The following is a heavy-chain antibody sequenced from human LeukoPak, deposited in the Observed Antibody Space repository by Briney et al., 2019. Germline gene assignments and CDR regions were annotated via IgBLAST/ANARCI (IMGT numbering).Heavy chain of an antibody. D-gene: IGHD3-10*01. J-gene: IGHJ6*03. V-gene: IGHV1-2*02. Sequence: ASVKVSCKAFGYTFTSNYMHWVRQAPGQGPEWMGVISPSGGSTTYAQKFQGRVTMTRDTSISTAYMELSRLRSDDTAVYYCARLNYYGSGSFYYYYYMDVWGKGTTVTVSS. CDR1: GYTFTSNY. CDR2: ISPSGGST. CDR3: ARLNYYGSGSFYYYYYMDV.